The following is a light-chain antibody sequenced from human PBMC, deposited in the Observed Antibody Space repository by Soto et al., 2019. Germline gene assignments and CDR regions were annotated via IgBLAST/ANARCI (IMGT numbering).Light chain of an antibody. J-gene: IGKJ1*01. CDR2: DAS. CDR1: QSVSSY. V-gene: IGKV3-11*01. CDR3: QHRSNWPGT. Sequence: EIVLTQSPATLSLSPGERATPSCRASQSVSSYLAWYQQKPGQAPRLLIYDASNRATGIPARFSGSGSGTDFTLTISSLEPEDFAVYYCQHRSNWPGTFGQGTKVEIK.